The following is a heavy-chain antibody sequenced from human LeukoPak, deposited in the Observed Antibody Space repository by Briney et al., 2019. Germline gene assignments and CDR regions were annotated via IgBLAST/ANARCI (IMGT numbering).Heavy chain of an antibody. D-gene: IGHD5-24*01. CDR2: FDPEDGET. CDR1: GYTLTELS. V-gene: IGHV1-24*01. J-gene: IGHJ6*02. CDR3: ATVSQRGYYYYYGMDV. Sequence: ASVKVSCKVSGYTLTELSMHWVRRAPGKGLEWMGGFDPEDGETIYAQKFQGRVTMTEDTSTDTAYMELSSLRSEDTAVYYCATVSQRGYYYYYGMDVWGQGTTVTVSS.